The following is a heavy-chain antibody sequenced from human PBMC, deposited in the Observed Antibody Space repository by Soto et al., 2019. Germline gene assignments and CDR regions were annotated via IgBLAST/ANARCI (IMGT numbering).Heavy chain of an antibody. CDR3: TKSIGAPGNARDYYYGMDA. CDR1: GYTSTTFG. CDR2: ISVDNHNT. Sequence: QVQLVQSGGEVKSPGASVKVSCKASGYTSTTFGISWVRQAPGQGLEWLGWISVDNHNTVYAQKVQGRVTMTTDTSTSTVYMEVRSLRSDHTAIYYCTKSIGAPGNARDYYYGMDAWGQGTTVTVSS. J-gene: IGHJ6*02. D-gene: IGHD1-1*01. V-gene: IGHV1-18*04.